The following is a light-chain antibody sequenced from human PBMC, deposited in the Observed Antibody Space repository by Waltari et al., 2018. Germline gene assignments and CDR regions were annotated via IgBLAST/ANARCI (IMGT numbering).Light chain of an antibody. V-gene: IGLV2-14*03. CDR1: SSDIGSYNY. Sequence: QSALTQPASVSGSPGQPLTISCTGTSSDIGSYNYVSWYQHHPGKAPKLMIFDVNNRPSGVSDRFSGSKSGNTASLTISGLQAEDEADYYCSSYTTTSTLLVVFGGGTKLTVL. J-gene: IGLJ2*01. CDR3: SSYTTTSTLLVV. CDR2: DVN.